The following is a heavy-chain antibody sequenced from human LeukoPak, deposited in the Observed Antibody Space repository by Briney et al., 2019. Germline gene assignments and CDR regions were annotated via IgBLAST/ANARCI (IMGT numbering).Heavy chain of an antibody. CDR2: ISAYNGNT. CDR3: ARGFSGSIFGVVISYYYYYYMDV. CDR1: GYTFTSYG. J-gene: IGHJ6*03. Sequence: ASVTVSCKASGYTFTSYGISWVRQAPRQGLEWMGWISAYNGNTNYAQKFQGRVTITRNTSISTASMELSSLRSEDTGVYFCARGFSGSIFGVVISYYYYYYMDVWGKGTTVTVSS. V-gene: IGHV1-18*01. D-gene: IGHD3-3*01.